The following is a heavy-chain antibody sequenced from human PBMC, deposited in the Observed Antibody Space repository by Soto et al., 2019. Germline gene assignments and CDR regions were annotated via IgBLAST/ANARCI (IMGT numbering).Heavy chain of an antibody. CDR3: PRDYTSSWGQLDY. Sequence: QVHLVQSGGEVQKPGASGKISCKNSGYTFSSFGVTWVRQAPGQGLEWMGWISAYNGNTKYARNLQARVALTTDTSTTSVHMELRTLGSDDTATYFCPRDYTSSWGQLDYWCQGIPVTVSA. J-gene: IGHJ4*02. CDR2: ISAYNGNT. CDR1: GYTFSSFG. D-gene: IGHD3-16*01. V-gene: IGHV1-18*01.